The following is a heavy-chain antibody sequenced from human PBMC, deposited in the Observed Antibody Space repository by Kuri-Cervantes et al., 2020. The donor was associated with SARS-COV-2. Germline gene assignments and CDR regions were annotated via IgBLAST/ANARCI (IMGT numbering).Heavy chain of an antibody. CDR3: ARVQTLPAAISGTLSRGQYYYYYYYMDV. D-gene: IGHD2-2*01. J-gene: IGHJ6*03. CDR2: INPSGGST. V-gene: IGHV1-46*01. Sequence: ASVKVSCKASGYTFTNYYMHWVRQAPGQGLEWMGIINPSGGSTSYAQKFQGRVTMTRDTSISTAYMELSGLRSEDTAVYYCARVQTLPAAISGTLSRGQYYYYYYYMDVWGKGTTVTVSS. CDR1: GYTFTNYY.